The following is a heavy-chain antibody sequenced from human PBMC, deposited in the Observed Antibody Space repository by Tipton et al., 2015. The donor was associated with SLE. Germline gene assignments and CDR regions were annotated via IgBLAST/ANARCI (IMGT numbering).Heavy chain of an antibody. J-gene: IGHJ3*02. CDR1: GFTFDDYA. CDR3: AKDSTFGVVIIGFDI. V-gene: IGHV3-9*01. Sequence: RSLRLSCAASGFTFDDYAMHWVRQAPGKGLEWVSGISWNSGSIGYADSVKGRFTISRDNAKNSLYLQMNSLRAEDTALYYCAKDSTFGVVIIGFDIWGHGTMVTVSS. D-gene: IGHD3-3*02. CDR2: ISWNSGSI.